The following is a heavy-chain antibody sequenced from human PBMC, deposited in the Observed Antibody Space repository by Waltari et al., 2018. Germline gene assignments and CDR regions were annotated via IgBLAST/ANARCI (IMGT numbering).Heavy chain of an antibody. CDR3: AKDYGDYVEYFQH. CDR2: IRYDGKST. V-gene: IGHV3-30*02. CDR1: GFTFSSCG. J-gene: IGHJ1*01. Sequence: QVQLVESGGGVVQPGESLRLSCAASGFTFSSCGLHWVRQAPGKGLDWVSFIRYDGKSTNYADSVKGRFTISRDSSKNTVYLQMNSLRAEDTAVYYCAKDYGDYVEYFQHWGQGTLVTVSS. D-gene: IGHD4-17*01.